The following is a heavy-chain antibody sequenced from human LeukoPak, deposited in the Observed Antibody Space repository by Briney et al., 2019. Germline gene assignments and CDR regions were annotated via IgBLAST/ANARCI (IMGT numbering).Heavy chain of an antibody. CDR2: ISYDGSNK. V-gene: IGHV3-30-3*01. CDR3: AREPNQDYDILTGYYHYFDY. J-gene: IGHJ4*02. Sequence: GGSLRLSCAASGFTFSSYAMHWVRQAPGKGLEWVAVISYDGSNKYYADSVKGRFTISRDNSKNTLYLQMNSLRAEDTAVYYCAREPNQDYDILTGYYHYFDYWGQGTLVTVSS. D-gene: IGHD3-9*01. CDR1: GFTFSSYA.